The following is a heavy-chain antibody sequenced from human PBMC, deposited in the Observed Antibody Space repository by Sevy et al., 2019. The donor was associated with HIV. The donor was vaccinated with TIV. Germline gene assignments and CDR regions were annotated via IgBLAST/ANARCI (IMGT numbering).Heavy chain of an antibody. J-gene: IGHJ6*03. V-gene: IGHV3-23*01. CDR1: GFSFDSYG. CDR3: AKGGGGHYDPDEIGYYFYYYNMDV. CDR2: ISGSGTRT. D-gene: IGHD3-22*01. Sequence: GGSLRLSCAVSGFSFDSYGMTWVRQAPGKGLEWVSGISGSGTRTYYADSVKGRFSISRDNSKNRLYLQMNSLRSVDTARYYCAKGGGGHYDPDEIGYYFYYYNMDVWGKGTTVTVSS.